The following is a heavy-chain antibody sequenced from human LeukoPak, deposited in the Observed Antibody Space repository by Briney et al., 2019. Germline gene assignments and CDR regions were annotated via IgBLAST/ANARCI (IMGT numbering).Heavy chain of an antibody. CDR2: LYYSGST. V-gene: IGHV4-39*01. D-gene: IGHD3-16*01. CDR3: ARHTYRFWFDP. J-gene: IGHJ5*02. Sequence: ASETLSLTCTVSGGSMSSSGYYWGWIRQPPGKGLEWIGSLYYSGSTYYNPSLKSRVTISLDTSKNQFSLRLSSVTAADTAVYYCARHTYRFWFDPWGQGTLVTVSS. CDR1: GGSMSSSGYY.